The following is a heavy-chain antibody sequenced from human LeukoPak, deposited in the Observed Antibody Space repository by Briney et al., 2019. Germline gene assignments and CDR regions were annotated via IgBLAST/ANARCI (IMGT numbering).Heavy chain of an antibody. Sequence: GASVKVSCKASGGTFSSYAISWVRQAPGQGLEWMGRIIPILGIANYAQKFQGRVTITADKSTSTAYMELSSLRSEDTAVYYCARRPYDSSGYYWDYFDYWGQGTLVTVSS. CDR3: ARRPYDSSGYYWDYFDY. J-gene: IGHJ4*02. D-gene: IGHD3-22*01. V-gene: IGHV1-69*04. CDR1: GGTFSSYA. CDR2: IIPILGIA.